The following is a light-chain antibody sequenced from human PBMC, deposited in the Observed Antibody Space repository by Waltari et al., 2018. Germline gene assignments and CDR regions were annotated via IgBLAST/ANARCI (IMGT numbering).Light chain of an antibody. CDR2: GAS. CDR1: QSVTTN. V-gene: IGKV3-15*01. Sequence: EIVMTQSPATLSGSPGERAILSCRASQSVTTNLAWYQQKPGQAPRLLIYGASTRATDIPARFSGSGSGTEFTLTISSLQSEDFAVYYCHQYNDGPPFNFGQGTKLEIK. J-gene: IGKJ2*01. CDR3: HQYNDGPPFN.